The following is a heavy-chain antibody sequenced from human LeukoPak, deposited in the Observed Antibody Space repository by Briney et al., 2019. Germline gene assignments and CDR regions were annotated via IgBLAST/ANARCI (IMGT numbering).Heavy chain of an antibody. Sequence: PSETLSLTCTVSGGSISGYYWSWIRQPPGKGLEWIGYIYYSGSTNYNPSLKSRVTISVDTSKNQFSLKLSSVTAADTAVYYCARGIKAWGTRGSYFDYWGQGTLVTVSS. J-gene: IGHJ4*02. CDR3: ARGIKAWGTRGSYFDY. D-gene: IGHD3-16*01. V-gene: IGHV4-59*01. CDR2: IYYSGST. CDR1: GGSISGYY.